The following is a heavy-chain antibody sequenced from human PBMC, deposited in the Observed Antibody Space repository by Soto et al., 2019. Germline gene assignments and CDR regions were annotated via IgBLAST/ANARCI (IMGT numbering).Heavy chain of an antibody. CDR3: ARQTLHLGELSQYYFDY. CDR1: GGSISSYY. J-gene: IGHJ4*02. D-gene: IGHD3-16*02. V-gene: IGHV4-59*01. CDR2: IYYSGST. Sequence: SETLSLTCTVSGGSISSYYWSWIRQPPGKGLEWIGYIYYSGSTNYNPSLKSRVTISVDTSKNQFSLKLSSVTAADTAVYYCARQTLHLGELSQYYFDYWGQGTLVTVSS.